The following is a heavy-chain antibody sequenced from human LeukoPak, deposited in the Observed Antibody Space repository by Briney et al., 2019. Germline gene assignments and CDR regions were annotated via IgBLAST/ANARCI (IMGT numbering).Heavy chain of an antibody. CDR3: AKDYSRDGYYADTFHI. CDR1: GFTFSTYG. Sequence: GRSLRLSCEASGFTFSTYGMHWVRQAPGKGLEWVAVIWNDGSNKYYADSVKGRFTISRDNSKNTLYLQMNSLRVEDTAVYYCAKDYSRDGYYADTFHIWGQGIMVTVSS. D-gene: IGHD3-3*01. CDR2: IWNDGSNK. V-gene: IGHV3-33*06. J-gene: IGHJ3*02.